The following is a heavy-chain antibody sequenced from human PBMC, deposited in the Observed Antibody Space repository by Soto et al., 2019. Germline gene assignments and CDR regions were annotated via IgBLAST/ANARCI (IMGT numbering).Heavy chain of an antibody. CDR3: ARDLSRVPYSSSSRGYYYGMDI. CDR1: GFTFSSYW. V-gene: IGHV3-7*03. J-gene: IGHJ6*02. D-gene: IGHD6-6*01. CDR2: IKQDGSEK. Sequence: PGGSLRLSCAASGFTFSSYWMSWVRQAPGKGLEWVANIKQDGSEKYYVDSVKGRFTISRDNAKNSLYLQMNSLRAEDTAVYYCARDLSRVPYSSSSRGYYYGMDIWGQGTTVTVYS.